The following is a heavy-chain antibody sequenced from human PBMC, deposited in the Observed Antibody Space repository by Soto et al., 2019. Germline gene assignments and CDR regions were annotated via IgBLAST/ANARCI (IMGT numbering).Heavy chain of an antibody. CDR2: ISGVGSGT. CDR1: GFTFSSYV. Sequence: PGGSLRLSCVASGFTFSSYVMSWVRQAPGKGLEWVSSISGVGSGTYYADSVKGRFTISRDNSKNTLYLQMNSLSPEDTAVYFCARRRPAATVYYFDYWGQGTLVTVSS. V-gene: IGHV3-23*01. D-gene: IGHD2-2*01. J-gene: IGHJ4*02. CDR3: ARRRPAATVYYFDY.